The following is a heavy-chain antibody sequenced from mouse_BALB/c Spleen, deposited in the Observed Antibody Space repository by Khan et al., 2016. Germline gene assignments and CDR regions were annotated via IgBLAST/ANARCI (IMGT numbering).Heavy chain of an antibody. J-gene: IGHJ4*01. D-gene: IGHD2-12*01. CDR3: ARLRRVYAMDY. Sequence: EVQLQESGPGLVKPSQSLSLTCSVTGYSITSGYYWNWIRQFPGNNLEWMGYISYDGSNNYNPSLKNRISIARDTSKNQFFLKLNSVTTEDTATYYCARLRRVYAMDYLGQGTSGTVSS. V-gene: IGHV3-6*02. CDR1: GYSITSGYY. CDR2: ISYDGSN.